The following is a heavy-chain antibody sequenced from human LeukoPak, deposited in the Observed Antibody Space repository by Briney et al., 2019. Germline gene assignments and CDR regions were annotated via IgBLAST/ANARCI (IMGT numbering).Heavy chain of an antibody. V-gene: IGHV4-34*01. D-gene: IGHD6-19*01. CDR2: INHSGST. CDR1: GGSFSGYY. J-gene: IGHJ4*02. CDR3: ARGSGSGWYNTRYYFDY. Sequence: PSETLSLTCAVYGGSFSGYYWSWIRQPPGKGLEWIGEINHSGSTNYNPSLKSRVTISVDTSKNQFSLKLSSVTAADTAVYYCARGSGSGWYNTRYYFDYWGQGTLVTVSS.